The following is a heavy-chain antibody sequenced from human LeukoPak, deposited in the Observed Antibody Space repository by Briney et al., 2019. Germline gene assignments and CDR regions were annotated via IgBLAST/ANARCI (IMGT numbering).Heavy chain of an antibody. D-gene: IGHD6-19*01. V-gene: IGHV1-8*01. Sequence: ASVKVSCKASGYTFTGYDINWVRQATGQGLEWMGWMNPNSGNTGYAQKFQGRVTMTRNTSISTAYMELSSLRSEDTAVYYCASWGYSIGNYYYYGMDVWGQGTTVTVSS. J-gene: IGHJ6*02. CDR2: MNPNSGNT. CDR1: GYTFTGYD. CDR3: ASWGYSIGNYYYYGMDV.